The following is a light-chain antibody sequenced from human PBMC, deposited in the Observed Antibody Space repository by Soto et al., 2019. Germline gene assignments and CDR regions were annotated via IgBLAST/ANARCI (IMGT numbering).Light chain of an antibody. CDR1: QSVSSY. J-gene: IGKJ4*01. V-gene: IGKV3-11*01. CDR2: DAF. CDR3: QQRSNLPLT. Sequence: EIVLTQSPATLSLSPGERATLSCRASQSVSSYLAWYQHKPGQAPRLLIYDAFNRATGIPARFSGSGSGTDFTLTISSLEPEDFVVYYCQQRSNLPLTFGGGTKVEIK.